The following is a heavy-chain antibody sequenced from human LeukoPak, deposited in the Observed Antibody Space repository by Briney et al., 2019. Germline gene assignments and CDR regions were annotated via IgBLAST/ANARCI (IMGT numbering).Heavy chain of an antibody. Sequence: ASVTVSCTASGYTFTTYAMHWVRQAPGQRLEWMGWINAGNGNTKYSQKFQGRVTITRDTSASTAYMELSSLRSEDTAVYYCARSLGGGNLVAWFDPWGQGTLVTVSS. CDR3: ARSLGGGNLVAWFDP. J-gene: IGHJ5*02. V-gene: IGHV1-3*01. CDR2: INAGNGNT. CDR1: GYTFTTYA. D-gene: IGHD4-23*01.